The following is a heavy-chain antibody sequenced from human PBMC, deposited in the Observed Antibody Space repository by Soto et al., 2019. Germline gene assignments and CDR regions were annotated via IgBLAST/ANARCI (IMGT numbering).Heavy chain of an antibody. D-gene: IGHD1-26*01. V-gene: IGHV5-51*01. CDR2: IYPGDSDT. J-gene: IGHJ6*02. CDR1: GYSFTSYW. CDR3: ARHVAATMPRGKYYYYYYGMDV. Sequence: RGESLKISCKGSGYSFTSYWIGWVRQMPGKGLEWMGIIYPGDSDTRYSPSFQGQVTISADKSISTAYLQWSSLKASDTAMYYCARHVAATMPRGKYYYYYYGMDVWGQGTTVTVSS.